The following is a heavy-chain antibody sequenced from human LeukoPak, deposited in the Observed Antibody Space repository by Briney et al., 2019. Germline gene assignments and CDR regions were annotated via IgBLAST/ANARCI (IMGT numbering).Heavy chain of an antibody. Sequence: GGSLRLSCATSGFTFKNYWMSWLRHAPGKGLVWVSRIRYDGSSATYAESVKGRFTISRDNARNTLYLQMNSLRVDDTGVYYCAKSDWFDPCGRGILVTVSS. J-gene: IGHJ5*02. CDR3: AKSDWFDP. CDR1: GFTFKNYW. CDR2: IRYDGSSA. V-gene: IGHV3-74*01.